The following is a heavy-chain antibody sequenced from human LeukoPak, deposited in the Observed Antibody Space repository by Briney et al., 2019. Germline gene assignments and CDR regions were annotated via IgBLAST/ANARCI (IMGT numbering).Heavy chain of an antibody. Sequence: GGSLRLSCATSGLTFTKAWMTWVRQAPGEGLEWVGRIKSNSDGGTTDYAAPVKGRFTISRDDSKNTLYLQMNSLKTEDTAVYYCTTNPYDRSGYHIWGQGTMVTVSS. D-gene: IGHD3-22*01. CDR2: IKSNSDGGTT. V-gene: IGHV3-15*01. CDR3: TTNPYDRSGYHI. J-gene: IGHJ3*02. CDR1: GLTFTKAW.